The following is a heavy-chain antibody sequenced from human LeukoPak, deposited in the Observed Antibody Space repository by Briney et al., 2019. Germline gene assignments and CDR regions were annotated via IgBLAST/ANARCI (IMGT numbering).Heavy chain of an antibody. Sequence: GASVKVSCKASGYTFTSYGISWVRQAPGQGLEWMGWISAYNGNKNYVQKLQGRVTMTTDTSTSTAYMELRSLRSDDTAVYYCARTEITMVRGVNLNDYWGQGSLVTVSS. J-gene: IGHJ4*02. CDR2: ISAYNGNK. CDR3: ARTEITMVRGVNLNDY. CDR1: GYTFTSYG. D-gene: IGHD3-10*01. V-gene: IGHV1-18*01.